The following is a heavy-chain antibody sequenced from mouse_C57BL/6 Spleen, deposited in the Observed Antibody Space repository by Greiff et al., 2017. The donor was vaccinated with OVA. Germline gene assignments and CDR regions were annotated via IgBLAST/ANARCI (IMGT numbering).Heavy chain of an antibody. CDR3: ARSGSSLWYFDV. V-gene: IGHV1-82*01. CDR1: GYAFSSSW. D-gene: IGHD1-1*01. Sequence: QVQLKESGPELVKPGASVKISCKASGYAFSSSWMNWVKQRPGKGLEWIGRIYPGDGDTNYNGKFKGKATLTADKSSSTAYMQLSSLTSEDSAVYFCARSGSSLWYFDVWGTGTTVTVSS. J-gene: IGHJ1*03. CDR2: IYPGDGDT.